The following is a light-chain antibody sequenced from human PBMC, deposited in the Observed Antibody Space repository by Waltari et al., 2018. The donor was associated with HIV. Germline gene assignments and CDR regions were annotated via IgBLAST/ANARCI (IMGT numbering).Light chain of an antibody. CDR1: SGSIASNY. CDR2: EDY. CDR3: QSFDTNNHWV. J-gene: IGLJ3*02. Sequence: NFMLTQPHSVSESPEKTVTISCTRTSGSIASNYVQWFQHHPGKAPPTILYEDYQRPSGVPDRFSGTLDESSNSASLTISGVKTEDEADYYCQSFDTNNHWVFGGGTRLTVL. V-gene: IGLV6-57*03.